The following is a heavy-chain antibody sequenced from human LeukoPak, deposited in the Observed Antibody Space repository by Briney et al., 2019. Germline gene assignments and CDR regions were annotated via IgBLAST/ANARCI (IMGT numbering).Heavy chain of an antibody. Sequence: QPGGSLRLSCAASGFSFSSYAMSWVRQAPGKGLEWVSSISGSGDNTYYAESVKGRFTISRDNSKNTLFLQMNSLGAEDTAVFYCAKRSGYTTGWFFDFWGQGTLVTVSS. D-gene: IGHD6-19*01. CDR3: AKRSGYTTGWFFDF. V-gene: IGHV3-23*01. CDR2: ISGSGDNT. CDR1: GFSFSSYA. J-gene: IGHJ4*02.